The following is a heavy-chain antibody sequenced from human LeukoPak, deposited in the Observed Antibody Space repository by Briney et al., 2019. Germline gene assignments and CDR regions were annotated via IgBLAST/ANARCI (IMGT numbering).Heavy chain of an antibody. CDR1: GFIFSNFA. Sequence: PGGSLRLSCAASGFIFSNFAMSWVRQAPGKGLEWVSSVSGSGGSTYHADSVKGRFTISRDNSKNTLFLQLNSLRAEDTAVYYCAKCLSYYYERSLYPEYFQQWGQGTLVIVSS. J-gene: IGHJ1*01. CDR2: VSGSGGST. V-gene: IGHV3-23*01. D-gene: IGHD3-22*01. CDR3: AKCLSYYYERSLYPEYFQQ.